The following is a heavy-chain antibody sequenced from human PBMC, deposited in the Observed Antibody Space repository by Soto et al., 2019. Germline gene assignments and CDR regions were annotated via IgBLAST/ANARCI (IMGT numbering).Heavy chain of an antibody. J-gene: IGHJ4*02. D-gene: IGHD3-10*01. CDR2: INPNSGNI. CDR1: VNTFTSYD. CDR3: ARGRASGSYYLLDY. V-gene: IGHV1-8*01. Sequence: XSVKVSCKASVNTFTSYDINWVRQATGHGLEWMGWINPNSGNIGDAQKFQGRVTMTRDTSIRTSYMEVSRLRSDDTAVYYCARGRASGSYYLLDYWGQGTLVTVSS.